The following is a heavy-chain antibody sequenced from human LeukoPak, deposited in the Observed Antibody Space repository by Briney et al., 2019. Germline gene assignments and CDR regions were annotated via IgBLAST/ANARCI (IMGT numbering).Heavy chain of an antibody. CDR1: GYSFTSYW. Sequence: GESLKISCKGSGYSFTSYWIGWVRQMPGKGLEWMGIIYPGDSDTRYSPSFQGQVTISADKSISTAYLQLSSLKASDTAMYYCARHNKGYSYGYASGYYYYYMDVWGKGTTVTVSS. J-gene: IGHJ6*03. D-gene: IGHD5-18*01. CDR2: IYPGDSDT. CDR3: ARHNKGYSYGYASGYYYYYMDV. V-gene: IGHV5-51*01.